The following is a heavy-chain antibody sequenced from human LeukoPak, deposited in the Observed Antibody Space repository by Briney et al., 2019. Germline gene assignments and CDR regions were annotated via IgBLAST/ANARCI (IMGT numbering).Heavy chain of an antibody. CDR2: IYYSGST. Sequence: SETLSLTCTVSGGSISSGDYYWSWIRQPPGKGLEWIGYIYYSGSTYYNPSLKSRVTISVDTSKNQFSLKLSSVTAADTAVYYYARQYGSGSYYNWFDPWGQGTLVTVSS. CDR1: GGSISSGDYY. CDR3: ARQYGSGSYYNWFDP. J-gene: IGHJ5*02. D-gene: IGHD3-10*01. V-gene: IGHV4-30-4*01.